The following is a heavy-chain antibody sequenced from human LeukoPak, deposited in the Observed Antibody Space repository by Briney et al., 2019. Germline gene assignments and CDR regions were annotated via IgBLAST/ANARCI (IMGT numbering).Heavy chain of an antibody. CDR2: ISGSGGST. CDR1: GFTFSSYA. CDR3: GISEAVAGIADY. Sequence: GWSLRLSCAASGFTFSSYAMSWVRQAPGKGLEWVSAISGSGGSTYYADSVKGRFTISRDNSKNTLYLQMNSLRAEDTAVYYCGISEAVAGIADYWGQGTLVTVSS. D-gene: IGHD6-19*01. V-gene: IGHV3-23*01. J-gene: IGHJ4*02.